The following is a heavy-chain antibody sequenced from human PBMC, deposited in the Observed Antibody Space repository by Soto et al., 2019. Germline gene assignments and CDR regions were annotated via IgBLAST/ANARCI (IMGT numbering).Heavy chain of an antibody. J-gene: IGHJ5*02. CDR2: ISAYTDTP. Sequence: GASVKVSCKASGYTFTNFGVTWVRRAPGQGLEWMGWISAYTDTPNYAQKFQGRVTMTIDTSTSTAYMDLRSLRSDDTAIYYCARDPHEFWTSYWFDPWGQGTPVTVSS. CDR3: ARDPHEFWTSYWFDP. V-gene: IGHV1-18*01. D-gene: IGHD3-3*01. CDR1: GYTFTNFG.